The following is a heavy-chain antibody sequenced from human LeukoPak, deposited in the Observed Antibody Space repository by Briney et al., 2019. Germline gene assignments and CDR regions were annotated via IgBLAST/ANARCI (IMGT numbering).Heavy chain of an antibody. V-gene: IGHV3-23*01. J-gene: IGHJ4*02. CDR3: AKVLIAAIYWFDY. CDR2: ISGSGGST. Sequence: PGGSLRLSCAASGFTFSSYAMSWVRQAPGKGLEWVSAISGSGGSTYYADSVKGRFTVSRDNSKNTLYLQMNSLRAEDTAVYYCAKVLIAAIYWFDYWGQGTLVTVSS. D-gene: IGHD6-25*01. CDR1: GFTFSSYA.